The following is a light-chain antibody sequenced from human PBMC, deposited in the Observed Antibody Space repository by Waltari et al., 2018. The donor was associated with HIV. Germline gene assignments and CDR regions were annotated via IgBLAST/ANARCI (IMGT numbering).Light chain of an antibody. CDR1: QHILHKPNDGSS. CDR3: QQYYSTPRT. CDR2: GAS. V-gene: IGKV4-1*01. J-gene: IGKJ1*01. Sequence: ITMTQSPESLAASPGEAITITCESSQHILHKPNDGSSLAWSQVKPGQPPKLLIHGASTRESGVPVRFSGGGSGTYFTLSISNLQAEDVADYYCQQYYSTPRTFGQGTKVELK.